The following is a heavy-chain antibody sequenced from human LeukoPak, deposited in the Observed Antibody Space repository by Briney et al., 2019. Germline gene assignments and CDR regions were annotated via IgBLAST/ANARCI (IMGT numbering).Heavy chain of an antibody. Sequence: SVKVSCKASGGTFSGYAISWVRQAPGQGLEWMGRIIPIFGTANYAQKFQGRVTITTDESTSTAYMELSSLRSEDTAVYYCARDAMVRGVRFSFDPWGQGTLVTVSS. V-gene: IGHV1-69*05. CDR3: ARDAMVRGVRFSFDP. CDR2: IIPIFGTA. CDR1: GGTFSGYA. J-gene: IGHJ5*02. D-gene: IGHD3-10*01.